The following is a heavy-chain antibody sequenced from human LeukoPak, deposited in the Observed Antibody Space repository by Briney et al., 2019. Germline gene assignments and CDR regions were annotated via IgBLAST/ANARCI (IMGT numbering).Heavy chain of an antibody. CDR2: ITPDAGRT. Sequence: PGGSLRPSCAASGFTFSSYEMNWVRQAPGKGLEWVSGITPDAGRTYYADSVKGRFTIYRDNSKNTVYLQMNSLGAEDTAVYYCVQDWAWGAFGYWGQGTLVTVSS. V-gene: IGHV3-23*01. CDR3: VQDWAWGAFGY. D-gene: IGHD7-27*01. J-gene: IGHJ4*02. CDR1: GFTFSSYE.